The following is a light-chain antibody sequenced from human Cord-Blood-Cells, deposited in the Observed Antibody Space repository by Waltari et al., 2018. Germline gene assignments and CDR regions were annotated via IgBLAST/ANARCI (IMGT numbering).Light chain of an antibody. J-gene: IGKJ1*01. CDR1: QRVLYSSNNKNY. CDR2: WAS. CDR3: QQYYSTPWT. Sequence: DIVMTQSPDSLAVSLGERATINCKSSQRVLYSSNNKNYLAWYQQKPGQPPKLRIYWASTLESGVPDRFSGSGSGTDFTLTISSLQAEDVAVYYCQQYYSTPWTFGQGTKVEIK. V-gene: IGKV4-1*01.